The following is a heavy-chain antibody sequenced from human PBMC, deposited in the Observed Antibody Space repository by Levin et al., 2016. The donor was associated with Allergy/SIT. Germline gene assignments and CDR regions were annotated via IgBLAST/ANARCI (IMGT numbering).Heavy chain of an antibody. CDR2: IWYDGSNK. Sequence: GESLKISCAASGFTFSSYGMHWVRQAPGKGLEWVAVIWYDGSNKYYADSVKGRFTISRDNAKNSLYLQMNSLRAEDTAVYYCATYYYDSSGYYSPWGQGTLVTVSS. D-gene: IGHD3-22*01. CDR3: ATYYYDSSGYYSP. V-gene: IGHV3-33*03. CDR1: GFTFSSYG. J-gene: IGHJ5*02.